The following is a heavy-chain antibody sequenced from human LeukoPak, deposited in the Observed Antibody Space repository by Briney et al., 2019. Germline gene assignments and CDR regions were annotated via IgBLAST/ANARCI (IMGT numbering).Heavy chain of an antibody. J-gene: IGHJ4*02. CDR3: ARAEDYYDSSGYWRY. CDR2: INWNGGST. D-gene: IGHD3-22*01. V-gene: IGHV3-20*04. CDR1: GFTFSSYG. Sequence: PGGSLRLSCAASGFTFSSYGMSWVRHAPGKGLEWVSGINWNGGSTGYADSVKGRFTISRDNAKNSLYLQMNSLRAEDTALYYCARAEDYYDSSGYWRYWGQGTLVTVSS.